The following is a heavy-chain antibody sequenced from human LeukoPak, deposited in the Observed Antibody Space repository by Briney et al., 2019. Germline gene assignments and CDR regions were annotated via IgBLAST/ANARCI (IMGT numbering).Heavy chain of an antibody. CDR3: ASPGPDYGDYAYAY. CDR2: IYYTGTT. Sequence: PSETLSLTCSVSGGSVTSGTYYWTWIRQSAGKGLGWIGYIYYTGTTNYNPSLKSRVTISLDTSKNQFSLRVSSVTAADTGTYYCASPGPDYGDYAYAYWGQGSLVTVSS. J-gene: IGHJ4*02. V-gene: IGHV4-61*01. D-gene: IGHD4-17*01. CDR1: GGSVTSGTYY.